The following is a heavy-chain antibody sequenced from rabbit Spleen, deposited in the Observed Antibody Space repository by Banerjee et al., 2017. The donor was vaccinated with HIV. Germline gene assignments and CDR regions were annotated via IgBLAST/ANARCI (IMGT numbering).Heavy chain of an antibody. CDR1: GFSFSSNHF. J-gene: IGHJ4*01. V-gene: IGHV1S40*01. Sequence: QSLEESGGDLVKPGASLTLTCTASGFSFSSNHFMCWVRQAPGKGLEWIACIYSGSSGDTYYASWAKGRFTISKTSSTTVTLQMTSLTAADTATYFCARDLVGVIGWNFILWGQGTLVNVS. D-gene: IGHD1-1*01. CDR2: IYSGSSGDT. CDR3: ARDLVGVIGWNFIL.